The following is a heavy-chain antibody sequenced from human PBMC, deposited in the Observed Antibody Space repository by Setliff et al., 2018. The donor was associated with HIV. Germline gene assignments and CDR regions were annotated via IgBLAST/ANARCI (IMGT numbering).Heavy chain of an antibody. CDR1: GFNFNNYA. D-gene: IGHD3-9*01. CDR3: VKDGSATGRYSSYMDV. CDR2: ITWQGGVL. V-gene: IGHV3-9*01. J-gene: IGHJ6*03. Sequence: PGGSLRLSCKGSGFNFNNYAMHWVRQPPGKGLEWVSGITWQGGVLGYADSVKGRFTITRDNVVSSLYLQMASVTTEDTAWYSCVKDGSATGRYSSYMDVGGKGTTVTVS.